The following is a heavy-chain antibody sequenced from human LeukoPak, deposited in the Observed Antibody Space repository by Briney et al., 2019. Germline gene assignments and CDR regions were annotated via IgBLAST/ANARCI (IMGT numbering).Heavy chain of an antibody. Sequence: ASVKVSCKASGYTFTSYAMNWVRQAPGQGLEWMGWINTNTGNPTYAQGFTGRFVFSLDTPVSTAYLQISSLKAEDTAVYYCARGVDIVGAQSWFDPWGQGALVTVSS. J-gene: IGHJ5*02. CDR2: INTNTGNP. CDR1: GYTFTSYA. CDR3: ARGVDIVGAQSWFDP. D-gene: IGHD5-12*01. V-gene: IGHV7-4-1*02.